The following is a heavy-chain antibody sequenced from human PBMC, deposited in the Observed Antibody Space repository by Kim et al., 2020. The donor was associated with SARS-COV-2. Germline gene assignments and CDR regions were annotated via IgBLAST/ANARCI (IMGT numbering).Heavy chain of an antibody. J-gene: IGHJ4*02. D-gene: IGHD6-13*01. CDR3: AKQGHSSSWYSPLLYYFDY. Sequence: GRFTITRDNSKNTLYLQMNSLRAEDTAVYYCAKQGHSSSWYSPLLYYFDYWGQGTLVTVSS. V-gene: IGHV3-23*01.